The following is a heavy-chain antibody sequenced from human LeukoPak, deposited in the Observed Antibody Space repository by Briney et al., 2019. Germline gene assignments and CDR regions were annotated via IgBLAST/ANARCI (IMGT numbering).Heavy chain of an antibody. CDR2: ISGSGGST. D-gene: IGHD3-16*01. Sequence: GGSLRLSCAASGFTFSSYAMSWVRQAPGKGLEWVSAISGSGGSTYYADSVKGRFTISRDNSKNTLYLQMNSLRAEDTAVYYCAKIVGVWGSPIRRGYLDYWGQGTLVTVSS. CDR3: AKIVGVWGSPIRRGYLDY. J-gene: IGHJ4*02. V-gene: IGHV3-23*01. CDR1: GFTFSSYA.